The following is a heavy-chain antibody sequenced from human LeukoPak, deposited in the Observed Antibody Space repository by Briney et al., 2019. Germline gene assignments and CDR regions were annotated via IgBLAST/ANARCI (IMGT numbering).Heavy chain of an antibody. CDR3: ARGRSTGFPYYFEY. Sequence: ASVKVLCKASGYTFTSYDINWVRQGTGQGLEWMGWMNPNSGNTGYAQKFQGRVTITRNTSISTAYMELSGLRSEDTAVYYCARGRSTGFPYYFEYWGQGTLVTVSS. V-gene: IGHV1-8*03. CDR2: MNPNSGNT. J-gene: IGHJ4*02. CDR1: GYTFTSYD.